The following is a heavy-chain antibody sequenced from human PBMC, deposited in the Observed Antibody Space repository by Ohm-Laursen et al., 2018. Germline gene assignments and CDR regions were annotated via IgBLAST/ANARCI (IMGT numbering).Heavy chain of an antibody. J-gene: IGHJ4*02. CDR3: ARGGERGDYYFDY. Sequence: TQTLTLTCTFSGFSLSTRGMCVSWIRQPPGKALEWLTRIDWDDDKYYSTSLRTRLTISKDTSKNQVVLTMTNMDPVDTATYYCARGGERGDYYFDYWGQGTLVTVSS. V-gene: IGHV2-70*11. CDR2: IDWDDDK. CDR1: GFSLSTRGMC. D-gene: IGHD3-10*01.